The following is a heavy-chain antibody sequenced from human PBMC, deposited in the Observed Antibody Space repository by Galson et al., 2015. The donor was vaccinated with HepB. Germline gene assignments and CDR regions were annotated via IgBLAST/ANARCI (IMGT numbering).Heavy chain of an antibody. CDR2: IHPGDSDT. D-gene: IGHD2-2*02. J-gene: IGHJ4*02. CDR3: ARGLGYCSSTSCYTSFDY. Sequence: QSGAEVKKPGESLKISCKGSEYSFTSYWIAWVRQMPGKGLEWMGIIHPGDSDTRYSPPFQGQVTISADKSISTAYLQWSSLKASDTAMYYCARGLGYCSSTSCYTSFDYWGQGTLVTVSS. CDR1: EYSFTSYW. V-gene: IGHV5-51*03.